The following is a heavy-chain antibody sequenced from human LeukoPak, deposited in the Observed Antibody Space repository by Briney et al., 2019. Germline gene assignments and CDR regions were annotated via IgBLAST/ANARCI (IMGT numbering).Heavy chain of an antibody. CDR3: ARGQQWLTPFDY. V-gene: IGHV3-23*01. CDR2: ISGTGGNT. CDR1: GFTLNSYA. J-gene: IGHJ4*02. D-gene: IGHD6-19*01. Sequence: GGSLRLSCAASGFTLNSYAMTWVRQAPGKGLEWVSSISGTGGNTDYADAVKGRFTISRDNSKNTLYLQMNSLRVEDTAVYCCARGQQWLTPFDYWGQGTLVTVSS.